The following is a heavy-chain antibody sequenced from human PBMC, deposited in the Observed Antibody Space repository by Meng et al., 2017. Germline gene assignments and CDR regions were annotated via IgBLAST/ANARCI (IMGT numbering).Heavy chain of an antibody. J-gene: IGHJ4*02. V-gene: IGHV1-3*01. D-gene: IGHD2-21*02. CDR2: INAGNGNT. CDR3: ARDLGAGVVTAINY. CDR1: VHTCSSYA. Sequence: QSSVVVKSPGASVTFSSTAPVHTCSSYALHWVRQAPGQRLEWMGCINAGNGNTKYSQKFQGRVTITRDTSASTAYMELSSLRSEDTAVYYCARDLGAGVVTAINYWGQGTLVTVSS.